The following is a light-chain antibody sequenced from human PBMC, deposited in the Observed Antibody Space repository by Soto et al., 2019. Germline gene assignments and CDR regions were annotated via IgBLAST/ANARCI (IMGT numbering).Light chain of an antibody. CDR1: QSISSK. V-gene: IGKV3D-15*01. CDR3: QEYNNWRPTT. J-gene: IGKJ4*01. Sequence: EIVMTQSPATLSLSPGERATLSCRASQSISSKLAWYQQKPGQARRLLIYGASSRATGIPVRFSGSGSGTELTLTIPSLQSEDFAVYYCQEYNNWRPTTFGGGNKVDIK. CDR2: GAS.